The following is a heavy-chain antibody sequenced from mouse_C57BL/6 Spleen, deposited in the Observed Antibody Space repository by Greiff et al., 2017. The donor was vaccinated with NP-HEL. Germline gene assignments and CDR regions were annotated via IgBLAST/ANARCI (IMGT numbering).Heavy chain of an antibody. J-gene: IGHJ4*01. CDR1: GFTFSDYG. V-gene: IGHV5-17*01. CDR2: ISSGSSTI. D-gene: IGHD1-1*01. CDR3: ARSGYYYGSSLYAMDY. Sequence: EVMLVESGGGLVKPGGSLKLSCAASGFTFSDYGMHWVRQAPEKGLEWVAYISSGSSTIYYADTVKGRFTISRDNAKNTLFLQMTSLRSEDTAMYYCARSGYYYGSSLYAMDYWGQGTSVTVSS.